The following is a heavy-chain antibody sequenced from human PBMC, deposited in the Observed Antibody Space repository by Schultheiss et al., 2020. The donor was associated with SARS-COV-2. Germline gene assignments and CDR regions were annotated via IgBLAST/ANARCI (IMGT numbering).Heavy chain of an antibody. CDR3: ARMEVTKQGSFDY. V-gene: IGHV2-70*01. Sequence: SGPTLVKPTETLTLTCTVSGFSLSNARMGVSWIRQPPGKALEWLALIDWDDDKYYSTSLKTRLTISKDTSKNQVVLTMTNMDPVDTATYYCARMEVTKQGSFDYWGQGTLVTVSS. J-gene: IGHJ4*02. CDR2: IDWDDDK. CDR1: GFSLSNARMG. D-gene: IGHD2-21*02.